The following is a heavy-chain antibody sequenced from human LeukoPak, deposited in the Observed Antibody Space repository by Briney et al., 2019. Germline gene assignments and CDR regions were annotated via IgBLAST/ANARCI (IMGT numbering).Heavy chain of an antibody. CDR1: GFTFSSYA. D-gene: IGHD3-10*01. V-gene: IGHV3-30*04. Sequence: PGGSLRLSCAASGFTFSSYAMHWVRQAPGKGLEWVAVISHDGSNKYYADSVKGRFTISRDNFKNTLYLQMNSLRAEDTAVYYCARGSSYGSGSSPDYWGQGTLVTVSS. J-gene: IGHJ4*02. CDR2: ISHDGSNK. CDR3: ARGSSYGSGSSPDY.